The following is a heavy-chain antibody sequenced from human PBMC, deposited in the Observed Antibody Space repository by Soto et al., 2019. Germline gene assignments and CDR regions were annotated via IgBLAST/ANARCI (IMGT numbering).Heavy chain of an antibody. CDR1: GFTFSDYY. Sequence: GSLRLSCAASGFTFSDYYMSWIRQAPGKGLEWVSYISSSGSTIYYADSVKGRFTISRDNAKNSLYLQMNSLRAEDTAVYYCAKRAIPVVAVAFPFDPWGQGTLVTVSS. D-gene: IGHD2-15*01. V-gene: IGHV3-11*01. CDR2: ISSSGSTI. J-gene: IGHJ5*02. CDR3: AKRAIPVVAVAFPFDP.